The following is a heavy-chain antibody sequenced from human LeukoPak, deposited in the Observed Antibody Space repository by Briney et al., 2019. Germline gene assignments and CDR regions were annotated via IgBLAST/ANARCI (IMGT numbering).Heavy chain of an antibody. CDR2: IYTSGST. V-gene: IGHV4-4*07. CDR1: GGSISSYY. J-gene: IGHJ3*01. Sequence: SETLSLTCTFSGGSISSYYWTWIRRPAGKGLEWIGHIYTSGSTNYNPSLKSRVTVSLRTSKNQFSLKLTSVTAADTAVYYCAREFSFWGQGTMVTVSS. CDR3: AREFSF.